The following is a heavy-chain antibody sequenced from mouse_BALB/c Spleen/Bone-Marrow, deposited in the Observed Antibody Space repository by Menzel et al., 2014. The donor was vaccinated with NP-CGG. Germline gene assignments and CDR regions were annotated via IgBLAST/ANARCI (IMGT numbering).Heavy chain of an antibody. D-gene: IGHD2-3*01. CDR2: INPSTGYT. V-gene: IGHV1-7*01. Sequence: QVQLKDSGAELAKPGASVKMSCKASGYTFTSYWMHWVKPRPGQGLEWIGYINPSTGYTEYNQKFKDKATLTADKSSSTAYMQLSSLTSEDSAVYYCARERYAGYYFDYWGQGTTLTVSS. CDR1: GYTFTSYW. J-gene: IGHJ2*01. CDR3: ARERYAGYYFDY.